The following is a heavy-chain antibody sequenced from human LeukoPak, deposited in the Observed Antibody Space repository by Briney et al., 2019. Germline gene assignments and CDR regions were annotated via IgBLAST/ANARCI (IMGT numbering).Heavy chain of an antibody. Sequence: SETLSLTCTVSGGSISSSSYYWGWIRQPPGKGLEWIGSIYYSGSTYYNPSLKSRVTISVDTSKNQFSLKLSSVTAADTAVYYCARDSPRGYDFWSGYGYYYYYMDVWGKGTTVTVSS. CDR3: ARDSPRGYDFWSGYGYYYYYMDV. CDR1: GGSISSSSYY. D-gene: IGHD3-3*01. J-gene: IGHJ6*03. V-gene: IGHV4-39*07. CDR2: IYYSGST.